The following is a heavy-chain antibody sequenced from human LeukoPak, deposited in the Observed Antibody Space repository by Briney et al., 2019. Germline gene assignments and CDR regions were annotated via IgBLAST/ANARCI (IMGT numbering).Heavy chain of an antibody. J-gene: IGHJ6*02. V-gene: IGHV4-61*02. Sequence: SQTLSLTCTVSGGSISSGSYYWSWIRQPAGKGLEWIGRIYTSGSTNYNPSHKSRVTISVDTSKNQFSLKLSSVTAADTAVYYCVWSSTDYYYYYGMDVWGQGTTVTVSS. CDR1: GGSISSGSYY. CDR3: VWSSTDYYYYYGMDV. CDR2: IYTSGST. D-gene: IGHD3-10*01.